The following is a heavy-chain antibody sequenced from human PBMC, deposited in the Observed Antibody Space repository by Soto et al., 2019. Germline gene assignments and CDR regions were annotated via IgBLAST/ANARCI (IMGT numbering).Heavy chain of an antibody. CDR2: IYYSGST. J-gene: IGHJ3*02. V-gene: IGHV4-59*01. CDR1: GGSISSYY. Sequence: QVQLQESGPGLVKPSETLSLTCTVSGGSISSYYWSWIRQPPGKGLEWIGYIYYSGSTNYNPSLKSRVTISVDTSKNQFSLKLSSVTAADTAVYYCARDLPSGDAFDIWGQGTMVTVSS. D-gene: IGHD6-19*01. CDR3: ARDLPSGDAFDI.